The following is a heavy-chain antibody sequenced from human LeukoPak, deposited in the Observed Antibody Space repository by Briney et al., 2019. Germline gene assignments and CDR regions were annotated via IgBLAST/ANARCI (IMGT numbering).Heavy chain of an antibody. D-gene: IGHD5-24*01. Sequence: SVKVSCKASGGTFSSYAISWVRQAPGQGLEWMGRIIPILGIANYAQKFQGRVTITANKSTSTAYMELSSLRSEDTAVYSCAKSVEMATIVDYYYYGMDVCGQGTTVTVSS. CDR1: GGTFSSYA. V-gene: IGHV1-69*04. CDR3: AKSVEMATIVDYYYYGMDV. J-gene: IGHJ6*02. CDR2: IIPILGIA.